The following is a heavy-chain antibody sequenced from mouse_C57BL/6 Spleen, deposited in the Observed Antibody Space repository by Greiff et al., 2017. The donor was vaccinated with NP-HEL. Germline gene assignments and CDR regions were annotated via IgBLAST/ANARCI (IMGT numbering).Heavy chain of an antibody. Sequence: EVQLVESGGGLVKPGGSLKLSCAASGFTFSDYGMHWVRQAPEKGLEWVAYISSGSSTIYYADTVKGRFTISRDNAKNTLFLQMTSLRSEDTAMYYCARILYDYDVFYAMDYWGQGTTVTVSS. V-gene: IGHV5-17*01. CDR3: ARILYDYDVFYAMDY. CDR1: GFTFSDYG. CDR2: ISSGSSTI. J-gene: IGHJ4*01. D-gene: IGHD2-4*01.